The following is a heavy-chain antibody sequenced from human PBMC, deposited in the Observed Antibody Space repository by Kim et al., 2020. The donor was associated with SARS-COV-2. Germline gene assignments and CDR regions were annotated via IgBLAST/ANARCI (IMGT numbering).Heavy chain of an antibody. CDR2: ISSSSSYI. CDR1: GFTFSSYS. D-gene: IGHD5-12*01. CDR3: AREIFLGEMATISRGAADN. V-gene: IGHV3-21*01. Sequence: GGSLRLSCAASGFTFSSYSMNWVRQAPGKGLEWVSSISSSSSYIYYADSVKGRFTISRDNAKNSLYLKMNSLRAEDTAVYYCAREIFLGEMATISRGAADNWGQGALVTESS. J-gene: IGHJ4*02.